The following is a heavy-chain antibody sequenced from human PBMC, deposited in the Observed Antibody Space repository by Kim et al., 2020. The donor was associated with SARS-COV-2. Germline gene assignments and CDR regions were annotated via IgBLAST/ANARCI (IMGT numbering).Heavy chain of an antibody. CDR2: ISYDGSNK. D-gene: IGHD1-1*01. V-gene: IGHV3-30*04. CDR3: ARDQLYIDY. CDR1: GFTFSSYA. Sequence: GGSLRLSCAASGFTFSSYAMHWVRQAPGKGLEWVAVISYDGSNKYYADSVKGRFIISRDNSKNTLYLQMNSLRAEDTAVYYCARDQLYIDYWGQGTLVTV. J-gene: IGHJ4*02.